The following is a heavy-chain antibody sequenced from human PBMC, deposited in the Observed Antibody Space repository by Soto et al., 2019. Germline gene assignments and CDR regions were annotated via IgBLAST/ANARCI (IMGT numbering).Heavy chain of an antibody. Sequence: ASVKVSCKASGYTFTSYGISWVRQAPGQGLEWMGWFSAYNGNTNYAQKLQGRVTMTTDTSTSTAYMELRSLRSDDTAVYYCARDGLSGGSSGYYYYYYGMDVWGQGTTVTVSS. CDR1: GYTFTSYG. V-gene: IGHV1-18*01. CDR3: ARDGLSGGSSGYYYYYYGMDV. D-gene: IGHD2-15*01. CDR2: FSAYNGNT. J-gene: IGHJ6*02.